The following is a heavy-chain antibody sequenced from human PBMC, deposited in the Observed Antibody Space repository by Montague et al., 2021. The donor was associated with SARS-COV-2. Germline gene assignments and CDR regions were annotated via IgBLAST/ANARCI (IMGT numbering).Heavy chain of an antibody. CDR1: GFTFSDYA. J-gene: IGHJ4*02. D-gene: IGHD3-16*01. CDR3: ARDRLKWGMITFGGNDY. Sequence: SLRLSCAASGFTFSDYAIYWVRQAPGKGLEWVALISYDGSNKYHADSVKGRFAISRDNSKNTLYLQMNSLRAEDTAVYFCARDRLKWGMITFGGNDYWGQGTLVTVSS. V-gene: IGHV3-30*09. CDR2: ISYDGSNK.